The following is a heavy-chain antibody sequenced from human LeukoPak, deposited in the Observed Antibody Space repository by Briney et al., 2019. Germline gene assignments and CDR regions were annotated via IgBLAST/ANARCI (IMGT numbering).Heavy chain of an antibody. Sequence: SETLSLTCTVSGGSISGYYWSWLRQPPGKGLEWIGHIYYSGSTNYNPSLRSRLTISFDTSTSQFSLRLSSVTAADTAVYYCARHKPTGSYPLELWGQGTLVTVSS. CDR2: IYYSGST. D-gene: IGHD3-10*01. CDR3: ARHKPTGSYPLEL. J-gene: IGHJ4*02. CDR1: GGSISGYY. V-gene: IGHV4-59*08.